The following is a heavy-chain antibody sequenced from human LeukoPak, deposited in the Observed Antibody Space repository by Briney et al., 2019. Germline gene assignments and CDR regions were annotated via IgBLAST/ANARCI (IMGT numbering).Heavy chain of an antibody. Sequence: GGSLRLSCAASGFTVSDNYMSWVRQAPGKGLEWVSLIYRGGGTSYADSVRGRFTISRDSSKNTLYLQMNSLKAEDTAVYYCARDPGIAAAGDYWGQGTLVTVSS. V-gene: IGHV3-66*01. CDR1: GFTVSDNY. CDR3: ARDPGIAAAGDY. D-gene: IGHD6-25*01. CDR2: IYRGGGT. J-gene: IGHJ4*02.